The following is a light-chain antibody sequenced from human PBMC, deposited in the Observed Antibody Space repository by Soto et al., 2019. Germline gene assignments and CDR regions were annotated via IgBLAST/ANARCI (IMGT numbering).Light chain of an antibody. J-gene: IGKJ5*01. CDR1: QGVSSSY. CDR3: QQRSNWLIT. Sequence: EIVLTQSPGTLSLSPGERATLSCRASQGVSSSYLGWYQQKPGQAPRLLIYAASTRATGIPARFSGSGSGTDFTLTISSLEPEDFAVYYCQQRSNWLITFGQGTRLEIK. V-gene: IGKV3D-20*02. CDR2: AAS.